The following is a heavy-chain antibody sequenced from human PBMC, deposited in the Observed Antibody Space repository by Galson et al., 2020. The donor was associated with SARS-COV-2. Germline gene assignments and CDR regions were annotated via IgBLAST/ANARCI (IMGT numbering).Heavy chain of an antibody. CDR3: ARDVGATTGYYYYYMDV. Sequence: GGSLRLSCAASGFSFSSCNMNWVRQAPGKGLEWVSSISSSSSYTHYADSVKGRFTISRDNAKNSLYLQMHSLRAEDTAVYYCARDVGATTGYYYYYMDVWGKGTTVTISS. V-gene: IGHV3-21*01. CDR2: ISSSSSYT. D-gene: IGHD1-26*01. CDR1: GFSFSSCN. J-gene: IGHJ6*03.